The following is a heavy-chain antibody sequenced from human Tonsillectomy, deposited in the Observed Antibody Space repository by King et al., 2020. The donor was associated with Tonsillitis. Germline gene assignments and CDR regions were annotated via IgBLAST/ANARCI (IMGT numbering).Heavy chain of an antibody. CDR1: GGSFSGYF. Sequence: VQLQQWGAGLLKPSETLSLTCAVYGGSFSGYFWSWIRQPPGKGLEWIGEIYHNRNTNYNPSLKSRVTVSVDTSKNQFSLKLNSVTAADTAVYYCARGWYYYDSSGYATTGIYFDYWGQGTLVTVSS. D-gene: IGHD3-22*01. CDR2: IYHNRNT. V-gene: IGHV4-34*01. CDR3: ARGWYYYDSSGYATTGIYFDY. J-gene: IGHJ4*02.